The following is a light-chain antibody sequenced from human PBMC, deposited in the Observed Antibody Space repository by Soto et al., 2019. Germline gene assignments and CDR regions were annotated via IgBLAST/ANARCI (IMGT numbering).Light chain of an antibody. CDR1: QDISNY. CDR3: QQYDNPAIT. Sequence: DIQMTQSPSSLSASVGDRVNFTCQASQDISNYLNWYQQKPGKAPKLLIYDASNLETGVRSRFSGSGSGTDFTFTISSLQPEDIATYYCQQYDNPAITFGQGTRLEIK. CDR2: DAS. V-gene: IGKV1-33*01. J-gene: IGKJ5*01.